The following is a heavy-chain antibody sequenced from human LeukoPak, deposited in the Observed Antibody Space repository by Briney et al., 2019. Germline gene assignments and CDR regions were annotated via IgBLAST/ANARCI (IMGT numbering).Heavy chain of an antibody. CDR2: MGPSFTQI. Sequence: GGSLRLSCAASGFTFSDFIMHWVRQAPGKGLEWVSSMGPSFTQIHYSDSVKGRFTISRDNAKNSLYLQMNSLRAEDTAVYYCARDLYGDTRDEDYWGQGTLVTVSS. D-gene: IGHD4-17*01. J-gene: IGHJ4*02. V-gene: IGHV3-21*01. CDR3: ARDLYGDTRDEDY. CDR1: GFTFSDFI.